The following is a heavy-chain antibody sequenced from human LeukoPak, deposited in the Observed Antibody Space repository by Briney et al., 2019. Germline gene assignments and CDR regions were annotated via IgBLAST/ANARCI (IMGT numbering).Heavy chain of an antibody. V-gene: IGHV1-8*03. CDR3: ARGKYGFWSGYYTENNWFDA. CDR2: MNPENGNT. D-gene: IGHD3-3*01. Sequence: ASVKVSCKASGYTFTKYNINWVRQASGQGLEWMGWMNPENGNTGYAQKFQGRVTITRNTSMSTAYMELSSLRSEDTAVYYCARGKYGFWSGYYTENNWFDAWGQGTLVTVSS. CDR1: GYTFTKYN. J-gene: IGHJ5*02.